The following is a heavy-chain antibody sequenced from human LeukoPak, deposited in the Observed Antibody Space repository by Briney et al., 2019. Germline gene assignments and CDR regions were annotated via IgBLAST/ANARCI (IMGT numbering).Heavy chain of an antibody. V-gene: IGHV4-59*01. CDR3: ARSSDHCSSTSCSTPFDY. J-gene: IGHJ4*02. CDR1: GGSISSYY. D-gene: IGHD2-2*01. CDR2: IYYSGST. Sequence: SGTLSLTCTVSGGSISSYYWSWIRQPPGKGLEWIGYIYYSGSTNYNPSLKSRVTISVDTSKNQFSLKLSSVTAADTAVYYCARSSDHCSSTSCSTPFDYWGQGTLVTVSS.